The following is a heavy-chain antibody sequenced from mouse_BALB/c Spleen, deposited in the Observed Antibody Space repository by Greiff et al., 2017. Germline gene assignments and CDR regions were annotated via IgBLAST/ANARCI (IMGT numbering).Heavy chain of an antibody. D-gene: IGHD2-4*01. CDR2: ISNGGGST. CDR3: ARHEDYDYGDYYAMDY. Sequence: EVKVEESGGGLVQPGGSLKLSCAASGFTFSSYTMSWVRQTPEKRLEWVAYISNGGGSTYYPDTVKGRFTISRDNAKNTLYLQMSSLKSEDTAMYYCARHEDYDYGDYYAMDYWGQGTSVTVSS. J-gene: IGHJ4*01. V-gene: IGHV5-12-2*01. CDR1: GFTFSSYT.